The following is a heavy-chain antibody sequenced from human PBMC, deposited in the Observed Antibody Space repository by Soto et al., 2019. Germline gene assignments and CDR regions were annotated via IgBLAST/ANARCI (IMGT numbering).Heavy chain of an antibody. V-gene: IGHV4-39*01. CDR2: IYYSGST. CDR1: GGSISSSSYY. Sequence: QLQLQESGPGLVKPSETLSLTCTVSGGSISSSSYYWGWIRQPPGKGLEWIGSIYYSGSTYYNPSLKSRVTISVDTSKNQFSLKLSSVTAADTAVYYCAARPHYYYYGMDVWGQGTTVTVSS. D-gene: IGHD6-6*01. CDR3: AARPHYYYYGMDV. J-gene: IGHJ6*02.